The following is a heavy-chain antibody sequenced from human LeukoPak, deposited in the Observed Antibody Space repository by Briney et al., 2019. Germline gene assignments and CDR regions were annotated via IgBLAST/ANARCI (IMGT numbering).Heavy chain of an antibody. CDR3: AIVFKYSVSGSLPLHH. Sequence: PSETLSLTCTVSGGSISSSDSYWGWIRQPPGKGLEWIGSIYYSGSTYYNPSLKSRVTIFVDTSKNQFSLKLTSVTAADTAVYYCAIVFKYSVSGSLPLHHWGQGTLVTVSS. J-gene: IGHJ1*01. CDR2: IYYSGST. V-gene: IGHV4-39*01. D-gene: IGHD3-10*01. CDR1: GGSISSSDSY.